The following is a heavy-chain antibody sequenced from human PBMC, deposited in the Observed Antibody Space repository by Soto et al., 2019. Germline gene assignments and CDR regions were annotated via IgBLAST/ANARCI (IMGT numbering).Heavy chain of an antibody. CDR1: GYTFTGYY. V-gene: IGHV1-2*02. J-gene: IGHJ5*02. D-gene: IGHD1-26*01. Sequence: ASVKVSCKASGYTFTGYYMHWVRQAPGQGLEWMGWINPNGGGTNYAQKFQGRVTMTRDTSTSTVYMELSSLRSGDTAVYYCARATPEVSASGSYSLFYNWFDPWGQGTLVTVSS. CDR2: INPNGGGT. CDR3: ARATPEVSASGSYSLFYNWFDP.